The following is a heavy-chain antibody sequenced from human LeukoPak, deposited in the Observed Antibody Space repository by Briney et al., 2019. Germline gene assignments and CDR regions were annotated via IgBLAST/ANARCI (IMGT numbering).Heavy chain of an antibody. CDR3: ARSSIIAAAGPYYFDY. D-gene: IGHD6-13*01. CDR1: GGTFSSYA. Sequence: SVKVSCKASGGTFSSYAISWVRQAPGQGLEWMGGIIPIFGTANYAQKFQGRVTITTDKSTTTAYMELSSLRSEDTAVYYCARSSIIAAAGPYYFDYWGQGTLVTVSS. CDR2: IIPIFGTA. V-gene: IGHV1-69*05. J-gene: IGHJ4*02.